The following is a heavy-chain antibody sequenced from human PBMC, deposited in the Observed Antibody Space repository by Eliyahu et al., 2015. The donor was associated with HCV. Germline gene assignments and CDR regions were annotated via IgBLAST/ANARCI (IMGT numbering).Heavy chain of an antibody. J-gene: IGHJ4*02. V-gene: IGHV3-30*18. CDR1: XYC. Sequence: XYCMHWVRQAPGKGLEWVAVISYDGSNKYYADSVKGRFTISRDNSKNTLYLQMNSLRAEDTAVYYCAQGAPHDYWGQGTLVTVSS. CDR2: ISYDGSNK. CDR3: AQGAPHDY.